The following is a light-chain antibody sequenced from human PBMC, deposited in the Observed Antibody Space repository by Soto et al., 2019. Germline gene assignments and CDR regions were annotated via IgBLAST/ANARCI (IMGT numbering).Light chain of an antibody. CDR3: ISYTDSSTFV. Sequence: QSALTQPASVSGSPGQSITISCTGTSSDVGTYTLVSWYQHHPGKAPKLVIYEVNKRPAGVSKRFSGSKSGDTASLTISGLQDEDEADYYCISYTDSSTFVFGTGTKVTVL. CDR1: SSDVGTYTL. V-gene: IGLV2-23*02. J-gene: IGLJ1*01. CDR2: EVN.